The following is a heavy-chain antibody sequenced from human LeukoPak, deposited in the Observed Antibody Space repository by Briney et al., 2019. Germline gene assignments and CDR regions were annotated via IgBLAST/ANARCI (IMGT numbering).Heavy chain of an antibody. D-gene: IGHD3-10*01. CDR1: GFIFSSYA. Sequence: PGGSLRLSCAASGFIFSSYAMSWVRQAPGKGLEWVSAISGSGGSTYYADSVKGRFTISRDNSKNTLYPQMNSLRAEDTAVYSCAKDRSQYYYGSGTKPSAFDIWGQGTMVTVSS. J-gene: IGHJ3*02. CDR3: AKDRSQYYYGSGTKPSAFDI. CDR2: ISGSGGST. V-gene: IGHV3-23*01.